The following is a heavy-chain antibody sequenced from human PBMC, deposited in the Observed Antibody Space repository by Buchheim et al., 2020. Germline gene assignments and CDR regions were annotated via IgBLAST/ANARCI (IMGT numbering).Heavy chain of an antibody. CDR2: IIPILGIA. CDR1: GGTFSSYT. D-gene: IGHD4-23*01. CDR3: ARGIDYGGNPREYYFDY. V-gene: IGHV1-69*02. Sequence: QVQLVQSGAEVKKPGSSVKVSCKASGGTFSSYTISWVRQAPGQGLEWMGRIIPILGIANYAQKFQGRVTITADKSTSTAYMELSSLRSEDTAVYYCARGIDYGGNPREYYFDYWGQGTL. J-gene: IGHJ4*02.